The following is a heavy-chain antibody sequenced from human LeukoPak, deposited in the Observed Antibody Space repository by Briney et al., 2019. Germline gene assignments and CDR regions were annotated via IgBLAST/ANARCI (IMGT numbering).Heavy chain of an antibody. J-gene: IGHJ4*02. Sequence: SETLSLTCTVSGGFIRNYYWSWIRQPPGKGLEWIRDIHYIGRTNYSPSLKRRVTMSVDTSKNQFSLRLSSVTAADTAFYYCARLSNPYGGFHLDFWGQGTLVSV. CDR2: IHYIGRT. CDR1: GGFIRNYY. CDR3: ARLSNPYGGFHLDF. D-gene: IGHD3-16*01. V-gene: IGHV4-59*08.